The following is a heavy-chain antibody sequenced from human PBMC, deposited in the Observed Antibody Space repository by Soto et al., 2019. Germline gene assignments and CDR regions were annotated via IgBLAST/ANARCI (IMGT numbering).Heavy chain of an antibody. CDR1: GFTFSGYA. CDR2: ISGSGGST. Sequence: GGSLRLSCAASGFTFSGYAMSWVRQAPGKGLEWVSAISGSGGSTYYADSVKGRFTISRDNSKNTLYLQMNSLRAEDTAVYYCAKDLPNYYGSGSYYGASSYYGMDVWGQGTTVTVSS. CDR3: AKDLPNYYGSGSYYGASSYYGMDV. J-gene: IGHJ6*02. D-gene: IGHD3-10*01. V-gene: IGHV3-23*01.